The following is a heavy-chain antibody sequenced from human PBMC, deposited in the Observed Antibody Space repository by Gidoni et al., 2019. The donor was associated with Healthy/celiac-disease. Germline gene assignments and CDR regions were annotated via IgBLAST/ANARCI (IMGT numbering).Heavy chain of an antibody. CDR2: IYPGDSDT. CDR3: AQKGGSGSPTDAFDI. D-gene: IGHD3-10*01. V-gene: IGHV5-51*03. Sequence: EVQPVQSGAEVKKPGESLMISCKGSGYSLTSYWIGWVRQMPGKGLEWMGVIYPGDSDTRYSPSFQGQVTISADKSISTAYLQWSSLKASDTTMYYCAQKGGSGSPTDAFDIWGQGTMVTVSS. CDR1: GYSLTSYW. J-gene: IGHJ3*02.